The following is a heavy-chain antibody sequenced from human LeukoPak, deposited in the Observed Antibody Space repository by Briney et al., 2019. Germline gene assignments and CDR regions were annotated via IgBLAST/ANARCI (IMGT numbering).Heavy chain of an antibody. CDR1: GGSFSGYY. J-gene: IGHJ3*02. Sequence: SETLSLTCAVYGGSFSGYYWSWIRQPPGKGLEWIGEINHSGSTNYNPSLKSRVTISVDTSKNQFSLKLSSVTAADTAVYYCARGYRGSIVQAFDIWGQGTMVTVSS. V-gene: IGHV4-34*01. CDR3: ARGYRGSIVQAFDI. D-gene: IGHD1-26*01. CDR2: INHSGST.